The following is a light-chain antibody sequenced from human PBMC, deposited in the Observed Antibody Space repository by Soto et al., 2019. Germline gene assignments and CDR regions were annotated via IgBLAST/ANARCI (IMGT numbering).Light chain of an antibody. Sequence: EIVLTQSPGTLSLSPGERATLSCRASQSVSSSYLAWYQQKPGQAPRLLIYGASSRATGIPDRFSGSGSGTDFTLTISRLEPEDFAVYYCQQYGSSRTFGQGTNVDNK. CDR3: QQYGSSRT. J-gene: IGKJ1*01. CDR1: QSVSSSY. CDR2: GAS. V-gene: IGKV3-20*01.